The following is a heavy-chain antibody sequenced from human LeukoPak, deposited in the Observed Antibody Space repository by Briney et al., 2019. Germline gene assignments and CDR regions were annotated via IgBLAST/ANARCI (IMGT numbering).Heavy chain of an antibody. D-gene: IGHD3-22*01. CDR1: GGSIRSYY. V-gene: IGHV4-4*07. CDR2: IYTSGST. Sequence: PSETLSLTCTVSGGSIRSYYWSWIRQPAGKGLEWIGRIYTSGSTNYNPSLKSRVTMSVDTSKNQFSLKLSSVTAADTAVYYCARVGYYDSSGYYWNAFDIWGQGTMVTVSS. CDR3: ARVGYYDSSGYYWNAFDI. J-gene: IGHJ3*02.